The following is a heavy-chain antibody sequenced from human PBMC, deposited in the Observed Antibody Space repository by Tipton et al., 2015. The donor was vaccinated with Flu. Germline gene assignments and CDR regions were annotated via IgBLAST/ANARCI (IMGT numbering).Heavy chain of an antibody. Sequence: SLRLSCAASDFTFSHYAMSWVRQAPGKGLEWVSSIGGFGDDTYYTASVKGRFTISRDSSKNTLYLQMNSLRGEDTAVYYCAKSMFRGTGMVFDHWGQGALVTVSS. CDR1: DFTFSHYA. D-gene: IGHD5-18*01. CDR2: IGGFGDDT. CDR3: AKSMFRGTGMVFDH. V-gene: IGHV3-23*01. J-gene: IGHJ4*02.